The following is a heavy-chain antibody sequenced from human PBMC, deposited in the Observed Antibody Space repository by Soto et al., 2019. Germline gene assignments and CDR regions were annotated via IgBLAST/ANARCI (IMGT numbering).Heavy chain of an antibody. CDR1: GYSFTNYW. CDR2: IDPSDSYT. J-gene: IGHJ4*02. D-gene: IGHD6-19*01. V-gene: IGHV5-10-1*01. Sequence: PGESLKISCKGSGYSFTNYWISWVRQMPGKGLEWVGRIDPSDSYTNYSPSFRGRVTISADKSISTAYLQWSSLKASDTAMYYCARHTMAVSNFDYWGQGTPVTVS. CDR3: ARHTMAVSNFDY.